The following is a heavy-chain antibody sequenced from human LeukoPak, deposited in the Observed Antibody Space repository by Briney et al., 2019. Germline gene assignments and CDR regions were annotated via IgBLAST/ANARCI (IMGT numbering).Heavy chain of an antibody. J-gene: IGHJ4*02. CDR1: GFTFSTYS. Sequence: PGGSLRLSCAASGFTFSTYSMNWVRQAPGKGLEWVSSISSAGTYIYFADSMKGRFTISRDNAKNSLYLQVNSLRAEDTAVYYCARGPPQIVASRGGGYDYWGQGILVTVSS. D-gene: IGHD5-12*01. CDR2: ISSAGTYI. CDR3: ARGPPQIVASRGGGYDY. V-gene: IGHV3-21*04.